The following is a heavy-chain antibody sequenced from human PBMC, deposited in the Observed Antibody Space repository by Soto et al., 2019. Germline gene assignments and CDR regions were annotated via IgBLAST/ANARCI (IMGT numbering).Heavy chain of an antibody. D-gene: IGHD3-3*01. CDR3: ASNGPTIFGVVISPYGMDV. CDR2: MNPNSGNT. CDR1: GYTFTSYD. Sequence: ASVKVSCKXSGYTFTSYDINWVRQATGQGLEWMGWMNPNSGNTGYAQKFQGRVTMTRNTSISTAYMELGSLRSEDTAVYYCASNGPTIFGVVISPYGMDVWGQGTTVTVSS. V-gene: IGHV1-8*01. J-gene: IGHJ6*02.